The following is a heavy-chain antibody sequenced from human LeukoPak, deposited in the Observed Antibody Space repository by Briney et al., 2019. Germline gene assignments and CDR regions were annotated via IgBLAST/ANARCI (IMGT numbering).Heavy chain of an antibody. D-gene: IGHD4-17*01. V-gene: IGHV2-5*01. Sequence: ESGPTLVKPTQTLTLTCTFSGFSFSTSGVGVGWIRQPPGKALEWLALIYWNDDKRYSPSLKSRLTITKDTSKNQVVLTRTNMDPVDTATYYCAHNDYESYFDYWGQGTLVTVSS. CDR3: AHNDYESYFDY. J-gene: IGHJ4*02. CDR1: GFSFSTSGVG. CDR2: IYWNDDK.